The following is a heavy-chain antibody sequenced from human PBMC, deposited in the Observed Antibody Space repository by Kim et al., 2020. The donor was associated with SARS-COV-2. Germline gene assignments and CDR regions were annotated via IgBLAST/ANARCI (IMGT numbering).Heavy chain of an antibody. CDR2: TDGGTT. V-gene: IGHV3-15*01. J-gene: IGHJ4*02. Sequence: TDGGTTDYAAPVKGRFTISRDDSKTTLYLQMNSLKTEDTAVYYCTTLIDYWGQGTLVTVSS. CDR3: TTLIDY.